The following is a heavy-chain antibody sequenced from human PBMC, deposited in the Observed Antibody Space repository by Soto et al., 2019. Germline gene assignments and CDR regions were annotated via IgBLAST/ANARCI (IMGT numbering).Heavy chain of an antibody. J-gene: IGHJ4*02. CDR2: FDPEDGET. CDR3: ATDLLAARMVFDY. D-gene: IGHD2-15*01. CDR1: GYTRTELS. Sequence: DSVKGSCNVSGYTRTELSMPWALQAPGNGLEWMGGFDPEDGETIYAQKFQGRVTMTEDTSTDTAYMELSSLRSEDTAVYDCATDLLAARMVFDYWGQRTLVSVSS. V-gene: IGHV1-24*01.